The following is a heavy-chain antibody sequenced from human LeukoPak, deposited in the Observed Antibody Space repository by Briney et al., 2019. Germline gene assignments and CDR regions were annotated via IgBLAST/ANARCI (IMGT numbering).Heavy chain of an antibody. V-gene: IGHV4-34*01. CDR1: GGSFSGYY. CDR3: ARGFRDSSSSTRYYYYGMDV. Sequence: PSETLSLTCAVYGGSFSGYYWSWIRQPPGKGLEWIGEINHSGSTNYNPSLKSRVTISVDTSKNQFSLKLSSVTAADTAVYYCARGFRDSSSSTRYYYYGMDVWGQGTTVTVSS. CDR2: INHSGST. J-gene: IGHJ6*02. D-gene: IGHD6-6*01.